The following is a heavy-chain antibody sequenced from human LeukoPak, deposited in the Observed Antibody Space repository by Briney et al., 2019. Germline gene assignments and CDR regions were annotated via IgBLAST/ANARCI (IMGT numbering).Heavy chain of an antibody. Sequence: SQALSLTCAISGDSVSGASAAWNWIRQSPSRGLEWLGRTYYRSKWYNGYAESVKTRITINPDTSKNQFSLQLNSVTPEDTAVYYCAGISGVYGFGTFDIWGQGTMVTVSP. CDR2: TYYRSKWYN. D-gene: IGHD5/OR15-5a*01. J-gene: IGHJ3*02. V-gene: IGHV6-1*01. CDR1: GDSVSGASAA. CDR3: AGISGVYGFGTFDI.